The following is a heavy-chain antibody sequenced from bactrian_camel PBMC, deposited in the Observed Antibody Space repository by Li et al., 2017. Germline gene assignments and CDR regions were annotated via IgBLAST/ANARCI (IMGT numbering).Heavy chain of an antibody. D-gene: IGHD5*01. Sequence: VQLVESGGGSVQAGGSLSLSCAASGYTSNIYCMGWFRQAPGKDREWVAQIDSVGRTDYARSVKGRFTISRDNAKNTLYLQLNSLTREDSAMYYCTRETQWVGYHEFAEYWGQGTQVTVS. CDR1: GYTSNIYC. V-gene: IGHV3S1*01. CDR3: TRETQWVGYHEFAEY. J-gene: IGHJ4*01. CDR2: IDSVGRT.